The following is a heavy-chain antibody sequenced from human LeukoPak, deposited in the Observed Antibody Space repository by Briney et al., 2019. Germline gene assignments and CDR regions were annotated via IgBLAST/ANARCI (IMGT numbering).Heavy chain of an antibody. D-gene: IGHD1-14*01. CDR3: ARDGSGAFDI. Sequence: SVKVSCKASGGTFSSYAISWVRQAPGQGLEWLGGIIPIFGTANYAQKFQGRVTITADESTSTAYMELSSLRSEDTAVYYCARDGSGAFDIWGQGTMVTVSS. V-gene: IGHV1-69*13. CDR1: GGTFSSYA. CDR2: IIPIFGTA. J-gene: IGHJ3*02.